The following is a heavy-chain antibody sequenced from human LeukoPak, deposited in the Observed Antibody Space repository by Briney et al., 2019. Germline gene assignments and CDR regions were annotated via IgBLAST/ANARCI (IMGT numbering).Heavy chain of an antibody. D-gene: IGHD3-16*01. CDR2: IRSRGSTI. CDR3: ARGWGRYDY. CDR1: GFTFSSYE. Sequence: GGSLRLFCAASGFTFSSYEMNWVRQAPGKGLEWVLYIRSRGSTIYYADSVKGRFNISRDNAKNSLYLQMNSLRAEDTAVYYCARGWGRYDYWGQGTLVTVFS. V-gene: IGHV3-48*03. J-gene: IGHJ4*02.